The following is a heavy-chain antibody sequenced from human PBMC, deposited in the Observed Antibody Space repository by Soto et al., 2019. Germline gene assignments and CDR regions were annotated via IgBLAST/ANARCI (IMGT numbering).Heavy chain of an antibody. CDR1: GSSISSYY. V-gene: IGHV4-59*08. D-gene: IGHD3-10*01. CDR3: ARSTMVRGVIGYYYYMDV. J-gene: IGHJ6*03. CDR2: IYYSGST. Sequence: ASETLSLTWTVSGSSISSYYWSWIRQPPRKGLEWIVYIYYSGSTNYSPSLKSRVTISVDTSKNQFSLKLSSVTAADTAVYYCARSTMVRGVIGYYYYMDVWGKGTTVTVSS.